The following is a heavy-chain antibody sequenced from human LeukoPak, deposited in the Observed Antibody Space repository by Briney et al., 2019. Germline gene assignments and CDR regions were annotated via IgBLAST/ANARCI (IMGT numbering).Heavy chain of an antibody. CDR2: IYYSGST. CDR1: GGSISSSSYY. D-gene: IGHD2-15*01. V-gene: IGHV4-39*07. Sequence: SETLSLTCTVSGGSISSSSYYWGWIRQPPGKGLEWIGSIYYSGSTYYNPSLKSRVTISVDTSKNQFSLKLSSVTAADTAVYYCARVGYKLLLRYFDYWGQGTLVTVSS. CDR3: ARVGYKLLLRYFDY. J-gene: IGHJ4*02.